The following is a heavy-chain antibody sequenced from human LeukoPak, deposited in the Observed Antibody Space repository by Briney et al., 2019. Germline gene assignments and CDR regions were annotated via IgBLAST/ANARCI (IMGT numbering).Heavy chain of an antibody. J-gene: IGHJ4*02. CDR2: INPNSGGT. CDR1: GYTFTGYY. D-gene: IGHD3-10*01. V-gene: IGHV1-2*02. Sequence: ASVKVSCKASGYTFTGYYMHWVRQAPGQGLEWMGWINPNSGGTNYAQKFQGRVTMTRDTSISTAYMELSRLRSDDTAVYYCARIYYGSGSYTSHSDYWGQGTLVTVSS. CDR3: ARIYYGSGSYTSHSDY.